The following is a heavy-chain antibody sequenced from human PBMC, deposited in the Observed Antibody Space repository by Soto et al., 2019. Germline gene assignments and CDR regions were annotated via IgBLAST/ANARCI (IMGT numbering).Heavy chain of an antibody. CDR2: INHSGST. CDR1: GGSFSGYY. CDR3: ARGRSIAARREIDY. V-gene: IGHV4-34*01. D-gene: IGHD6-6*01. J-gene: IGHJ4*02. Sequence: QVQLQQWGAGLLKPSETLSLTCAVYGGSFSGYYWSWIRQPPGNGLEWIGEINHSGSTNYNPSLKSRVTISVDTSKNQFSLKLSSVTAADTAVYYCARGRSIAARREIDYWGQGTLVTVSS.